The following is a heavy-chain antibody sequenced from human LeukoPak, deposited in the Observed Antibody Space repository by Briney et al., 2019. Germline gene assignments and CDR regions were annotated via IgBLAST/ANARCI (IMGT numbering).Heavy chain of an antibody. CDR1: GYTFTTYG. Sequence: ASVKVSCKASGYTFTTYGISWVRQAPGQGLEWMGWITTYNGNTNYAQKLQGRVTMTTDISTSTAYVELRSLRSDDTAVYYCARWYTSSSNAFDIWGQGAMVTVSS. D-gene: IGHD6-13*01. CDR3: ARWYTSSSNAFDI. V-gene: IGHV1-18*01. J-gene: IGHJ3*02. CDR2: ITTYNGNT.